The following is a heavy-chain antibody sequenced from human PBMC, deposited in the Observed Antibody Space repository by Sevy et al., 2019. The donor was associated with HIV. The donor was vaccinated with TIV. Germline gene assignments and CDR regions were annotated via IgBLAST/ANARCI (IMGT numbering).Heavy chain of an antibody. Sequence: GGSLRLSCEASGFTFRDYYMSWIRQAPGRGREWLSYISASDNTIYYEDSGKGRFTISRDNTKKSLYLQMNSLRAEDTAVYYCARDHVKDGDLGDYYYFAMDVWGQGTTVTVSS. D-gene: IGHD4-17*01. CDR2: ISASDNTI. CDR3: ARDHVKDGDLGDYYYFAMDV. CDR1: GFTFRDYY. V-gene: IGHV3-11*01. J-gene: IGHJ6*02.